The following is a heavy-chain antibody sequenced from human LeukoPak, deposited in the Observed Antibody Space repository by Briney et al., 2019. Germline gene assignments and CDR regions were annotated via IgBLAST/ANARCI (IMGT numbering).Heavy chain of an antibody. V-gene: IGHV3-48*03. D-gene: IGHD6-19*01. CDR1: GFTFSSYE. CDR2: ISSASTI. Sequence: SLRLSCAASGFTFSSYEMNWVRQAPGKGLEWVSYISSASTIYDADSVKGRFTISGDNAKNSLYLQMNSLRAEDTAVYYCARESIAVAGAPFDYWGQGTLVTVSS. CDR3: ARESIAVAGAPFDY. J-gene: IGHJ4*02.